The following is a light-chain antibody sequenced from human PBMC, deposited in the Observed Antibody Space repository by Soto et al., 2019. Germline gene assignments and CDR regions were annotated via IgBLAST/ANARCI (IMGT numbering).Light chain of an antibody. J-gene: IGKJ4*01. V-gene: IGKV3-15*01. CDR1: QSVSGN. CDR2: GTS. CDR3: QQNNNLPLT. Sequence: EIVMTQSPATLSVSPGDRVTLSCRASQSVSGNLAWYQRKPGQAPRLLIYGTSIRVTGIPPRFSGSGSGTEFTLTISNLQSEDFALYYCQQNNNLPLTFGGGTKVEI.